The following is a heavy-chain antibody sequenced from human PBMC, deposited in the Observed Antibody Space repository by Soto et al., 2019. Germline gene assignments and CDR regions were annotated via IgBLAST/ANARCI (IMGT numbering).Heavy chain of an antibody. CDR2: ISSSGDSA. D-gene: IGHD6-13*01. Sequence: PGGSLRLSCAASGFMFSTYAMNWVRQAPGRGLEWVSAISSSGDSAYYAESVRGRFTISRDNAKNSLHLQMNSLRAEDTAVYYCTRDASRDSSARGWFDPWGPGTLVTVSS. V-gene: IGHV3-23*01. CDR3: TRDASRDSSARGWFDP. CDR1: GFMFSTYA. J-gene: IGHJ5*02.